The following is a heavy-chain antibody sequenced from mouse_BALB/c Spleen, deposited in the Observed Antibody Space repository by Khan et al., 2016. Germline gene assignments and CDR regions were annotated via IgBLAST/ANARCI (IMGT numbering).Heavy chain of an antibody. CDR1: GYSITSDYA. D-gene: IGHD2-2*01. CDR2: ISYSGTT. Sequence: EVQLQESGPGLVKPSQSLSLTCTVTGYSITSDYAWNWIRQFPGNKLEWMGYISYSGTTTYNPSLKSRISITRDTSKNQFFLQLTSVTTEDTATDYCARWLDAMDYWGQGTSVTVSS. CDR3: ARWLDAMDY. V-gene: IGHV3-2*02. J-gene: IGHJ4*01.